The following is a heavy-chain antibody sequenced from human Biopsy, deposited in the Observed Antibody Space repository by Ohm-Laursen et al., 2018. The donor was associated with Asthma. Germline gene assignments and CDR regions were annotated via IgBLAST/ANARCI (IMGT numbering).Heavy chain of an antibody. J-gene: IGHJ4*02. CDR2: ISSSSSTI. D-gene: IGHD5-18*01. CDR1: GFTFSSYS. CDR3: ARFKRGYSYGYAGVFDY. V-gene: IGHV3-48*02. Sequence: SLRLSCTAPGFTFSSYSMNWVRQAPGKRLEWVSYISSSSSTIYYADSVKGRFTISRDNAKNSLYLQMNSLRDEDTAVYYCARFKRGYSYGYAGVFDYWGQGTLVTVSS.